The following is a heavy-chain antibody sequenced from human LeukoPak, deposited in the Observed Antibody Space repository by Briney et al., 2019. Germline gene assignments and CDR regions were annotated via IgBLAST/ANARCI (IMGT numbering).Heavy chain of an antibody. Sequence: PSETLSLTCTVSGGSISSSSYYWGWIRQPPGKGLEWIGSIYYSGSTYYNPSLRSRVTISVDTSKNQFSLKLSSVTAADTAVYYCASEGSDYWGQGTLVTVSS. CDR2: IYYSGST. CDR1: GGSISSSSYY. CDR3: ASEGSDY. J-gene: IGHJ4*02. V-gene: IGHV4-39*07.